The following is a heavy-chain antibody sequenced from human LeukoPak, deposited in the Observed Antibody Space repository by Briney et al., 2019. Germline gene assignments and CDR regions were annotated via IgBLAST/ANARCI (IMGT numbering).Heavy chain of an antibody. D-gene: IGHD1-1*01. CDR3: AKEGAGTTLLGRQGWFDP. CDR1: GGTFSNYA. Sequence: ASVKVSCKASGGTFSNYAVSWIRQAPGQGLQWVGRIIPMFGIANYAQESQGRVTLTADESTGTAYMKLNRLTSEDTAVYYCAKEGAGTTLLGRQGWFDPWGQGTLVTVSS. J-gene: IGHJ5*02. CDR2: IIPMFGIA. V-gene: IGHV1-69*13.